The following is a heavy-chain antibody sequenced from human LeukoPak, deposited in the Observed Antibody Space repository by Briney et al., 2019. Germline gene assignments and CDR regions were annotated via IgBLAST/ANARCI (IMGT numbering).Heavy chain of an antibody. J-gene: IGHJ4*02. Sequence: SETLSLTCAVYGGSFSGYYWSWIRQPPGKGLEWIGEINHSGSTNYNPSLKSRVTISVDKSKNQFSLKLSSVTAADTAVYYCAREISGPATAYDYWGQGTLVTVSS. CDR1: GGSFSGYY. V-gene: IGHV4-34*01. CDR3: AREISGPATAYDY. D-gene: IGHD2-2*01. CDR2: INHSGST.